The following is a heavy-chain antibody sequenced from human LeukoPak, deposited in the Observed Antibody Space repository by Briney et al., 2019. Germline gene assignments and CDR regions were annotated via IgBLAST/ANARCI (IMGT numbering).Heavy chain of an antibody. CDR1: GGPFSGYY. CDR2: IYYRVTS. D-gene: IGHD1-26*01. CDR3: ATFAGEHQAPFDY. Sequence: SETLSLTCAVYGGPFSGYYWSWIRQPPGKGLEWIGYIYYRVTSDYNPSLKSRVTMSVDMSTRQISLKLSSVTAADTAVYYCATFAGEHQAPFDYWGQGTLLTVSS. J-gene: IGHJ4*02. V-gene: IGHV4-59*01.